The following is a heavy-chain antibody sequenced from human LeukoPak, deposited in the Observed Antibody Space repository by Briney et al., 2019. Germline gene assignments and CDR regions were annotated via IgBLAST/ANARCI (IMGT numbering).Heavy chain of an antibody. D-gene: IGHD3-22*01. Sequence: PSETLSLTCTVSGGSISSYYWSWIRQPPGKGLEWSGYIYYSGSTNYNPSLKSRVTISVDTSKNQFSLKLSSVTAADTAVYYCARLAYYYDSSGYHDPFDIWGQGTMVTVSS. V-gene: IGHV4-59*08. J-gene: IGHJ3*02. CDR2: IYYSGST. CDR1: GGSISSYY. CDR3: ARLAYYYDSSGYHDPFDI.